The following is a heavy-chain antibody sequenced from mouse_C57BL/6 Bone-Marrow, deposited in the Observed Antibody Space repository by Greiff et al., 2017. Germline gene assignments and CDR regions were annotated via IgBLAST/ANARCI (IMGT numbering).Heavy chain of an antibody. D-gene: IGHD1-1*01. Sequence: EVQLQQSGAELVRPGASVKLSCTASGFNIKDDYMHWVKQRPEQGLEWIGWIDPENGDTEYASKFQGKATITADTSSNTAYLQLSRLTSEDTAVYYCTTDWDYGSSYWYFDVWGTGTTVTVSS. CDR2: IDPENGDT. CDR3: TTDWDYGSSYWYFDV. V-gene: IGHV14-4*01. CDR1: GFNIKDDY. J-gene: IGHJ1*03.